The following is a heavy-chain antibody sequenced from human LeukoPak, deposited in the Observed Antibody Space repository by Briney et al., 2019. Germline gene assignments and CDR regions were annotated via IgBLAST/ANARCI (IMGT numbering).Heavy chain of an antibody. J-gene: IGHJ5*02. CDR3: ARGGWLRYYYGSGSSPFDP. CDR1: GGSFSGYY. Sequence: SETLSLTCAVYGGSFSGYYWSWIRQPPGKGLEWIGEINHSGSANYNPSLKSRVTISVDTSKNQFSLKLSSVTAADTAVYYCARGGWLRYYYGSGSSPFDPWGQGTLVTVSS. V-gene: IGHV4-34*01. D-gene: IGHD3-10*01. CDR2: INHSGSA.